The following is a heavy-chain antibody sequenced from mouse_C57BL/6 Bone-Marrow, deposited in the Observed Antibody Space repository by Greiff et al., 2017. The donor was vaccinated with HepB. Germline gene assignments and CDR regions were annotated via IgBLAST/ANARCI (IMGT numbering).Heavy chain of an antibody. V-gene: IGHV1-59*01. Sequence: QVQLQQPGAELVRPGPSVKLSCKASGYTFTSYWMHWVKQRPGQGLEWIGVIDPSDSYTNYNQKFKGKAKLTVDTSSSTAYMQLSSLTSEDSAVYYCARTGRGGAWFAYWGQGTLVTVSA. CDR2: IDPSDSYT. CDR1: GYTFTSYW. J-gene: IGHJ3*01. CDR3: ARTGRGGAWFAY. D-gene: IGHD4-1*01.